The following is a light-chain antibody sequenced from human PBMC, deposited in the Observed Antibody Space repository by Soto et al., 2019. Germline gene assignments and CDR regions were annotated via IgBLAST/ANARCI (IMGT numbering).Light chain of an antibody. CDR2: GAS. CDR1: QSINSE. J-gene: IGKJ2*01. V-gene: IGKV3-15*01. Sequence: EIVMTQSPATLSLSPGERAALSCRASQSINSELAWYHQKPGQPPRLLIYGASTRATGVPARFTGSESGSEFTLTISGLQSEDFAVYYCQQCHNWPLTFGQGTRLEI. CDR3: QQCHNWPLT.